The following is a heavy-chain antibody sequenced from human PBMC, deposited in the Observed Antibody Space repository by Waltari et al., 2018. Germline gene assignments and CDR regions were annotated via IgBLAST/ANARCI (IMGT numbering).Heavy chain of an antibody. CDR2: TSHSGDS. J-gene: IGHJ4*02. CDR1: GGSFNGYY. V-gene: IGHV4-34*01. Sequence: QVQLHQWGAGLLKPSETLSLTCAVNGGSFNGYYWNWIRQLPGGGLEWIGETSHSGDSNHNPSLKSRVSTLVDTSKNQFSLRLSSVTAADTAIYYCVRGRFYSDSGSSALFDYWSQGNLVTVSS. D-gene: IGHD3-10*01. CDR3: VRGRFYSDSGSSALFDY.